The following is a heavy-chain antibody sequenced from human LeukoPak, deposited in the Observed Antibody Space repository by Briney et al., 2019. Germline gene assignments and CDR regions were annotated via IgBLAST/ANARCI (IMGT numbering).Heavy chain of an antibody. Sequence: SETLSLTCIVSGGSISSYYWSWIRQPPGKGLEWIGYIYYSGSTNYNPSLKSRVTISVDTSKNQFSLKLRSVTAADTAVYYCARGGNPAWFDPWGQGTLVTVSS. CDR2: IYYSGST. J-gene: IGHJ5*02. V-gene: IGHV4-59*01. CDR3: ARGGNPAWFDP. CDR1: GGSISSYY. D-gene: IGHD1-14*01.